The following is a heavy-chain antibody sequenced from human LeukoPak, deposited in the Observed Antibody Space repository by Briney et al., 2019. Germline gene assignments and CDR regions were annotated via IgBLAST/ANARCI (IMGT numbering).Heavy chain of an antibody. J-gene: IGHJ5*02. CDR2: IYTSGST. D-gene: IGHD6-19*01. Sequence: SETLSLTCTVSGGSISSYYWSWIRQPAGKGLEWIGRIYTSGSTNYNPSLKSRVTMSVDTSKNQFSLKLSPVTAADTAVYYCARARGSQWLIPDNWFDPWGQGTLVTVSS. V-gene: IGHV4-4*07. CDR3: ARARGSQWLIPDNWFDP. CDR1: GGSISSYY.